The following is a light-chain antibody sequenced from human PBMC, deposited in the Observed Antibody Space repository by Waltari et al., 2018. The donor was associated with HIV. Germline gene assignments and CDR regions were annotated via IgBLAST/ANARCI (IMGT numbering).Light chain of an antibody. CDR2: GAS. J-gene: IGKJ2*01. V-gene: IGKV3-20*01. Sequence: VLTQSPGTLSFSPGEKVNLSCRASQTVSENYLAWYQHKAGQAPRLLIYGASSRATGTPDKFSGSGSGTDFTLTISRLEPADSAVYYCQQYGSLPRTFGQGTKLEIK. CDR3: QQYGSLPRT. CDR1: QTVSENY.